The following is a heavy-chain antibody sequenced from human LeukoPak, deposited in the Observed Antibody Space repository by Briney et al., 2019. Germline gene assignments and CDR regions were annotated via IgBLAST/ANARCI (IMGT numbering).Heavy chain of an antibody. CDR1: GFTFSSYS. CDR2: ISSSSSTI. J-gene: IGHJ4*02. CDR3: AKSSWWLVRLDHDY. Sequence: GGSLRLSCAASGFTFSSYSMNWVRQAPGKGLEWVSYISSSSSTIYYADSVKGRFTISRDSAKNSLYLQMNSLRAEDTAVYYCAKSSWWLVRLDHDYWGQGTLVTVSS. V-gene: IGHV3-48*01. D-gene: IGHD6-19*01.